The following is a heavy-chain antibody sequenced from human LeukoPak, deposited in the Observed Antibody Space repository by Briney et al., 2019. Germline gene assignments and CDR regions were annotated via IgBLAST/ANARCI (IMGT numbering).Heavy chain of an antibody. CDR3: ARSYSNIFSWFDP. D-gene: IGHD3-3*02. CDR1: GGSISNYY. Sequence: SETLSLTCTVSGGSISNYYWSWIRQPPGKGLEWIGYIYYSGSTNYNPSLMSRVTTSVDTSKNQFSLKLSSVTAADTAVYYCARSYSNIFSWFDPWGQGTLVTVSS. V-gene: IGHV4-59*01. CDR2: IYYSGST. J-gene: IGHJ5*02.